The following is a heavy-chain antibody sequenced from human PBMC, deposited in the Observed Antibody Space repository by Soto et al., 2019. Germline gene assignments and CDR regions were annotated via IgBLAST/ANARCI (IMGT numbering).Heavy chain of an antibody. CDR2: IYQDGNA. Sequence: SETLSLTCTVSGGSISSGDYYWSWIRQPPGKGLERIGYIYQDGNAFYNPSLKNRVSISVDKSKNQFSLSLSSVTAAVTAVYYCAKCITALGPIDYWGQGTRVTVSS. CDR3: AKCITALGPIDY. CDR1: GGSISSGDYY. V-gene: IGHV4-30-4*01. J-gene: IGHJ4*02. D-gene: IGHD6-6*01.